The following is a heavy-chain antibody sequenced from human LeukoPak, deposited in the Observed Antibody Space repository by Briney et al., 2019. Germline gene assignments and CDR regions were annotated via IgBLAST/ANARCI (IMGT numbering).Heavy chain of an antibody. CDR1: GLTVSNHW. CDR2: IRDSGSST. Sequence: PGGSLRLPCVASGLTVSNHWMSWVRQAPGKGLEWVSAIRDSGSSTHYADSVKGRFTTSRDNSKNTLFLQMNSLRAEDTAIYYCAKYGPQDSGSSHFDYWGQGALVTVSS. D-gene: IGHD1-26*01. CDR3: AKYGPQDSGSSHFDY. V-gene: IGHV3-23*01. J-gene: IGHJ4*02.